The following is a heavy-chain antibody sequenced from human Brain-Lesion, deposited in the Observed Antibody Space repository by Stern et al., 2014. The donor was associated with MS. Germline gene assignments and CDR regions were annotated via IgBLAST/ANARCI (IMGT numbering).Heavy chain of an antibody. CDR2: IFNSGST. CDR3: ARGRVVPGFQYYATDV. Sequence: VQLVESGPGLVKPSQTLSLSCTVSGGSISSGGYYWSWIRQPAGKGLEWIGRIFNSGSTSYKPSLKSRVTISIDTSKTQFSLRLNSMTAADTAVYYCARGRVVPGFQYYATDVWGQGTTVIVSS. J-gene: IGHJ6*02. D-gene: IGHD2-2*01. V-gene: IGHV4-61*02. CDR1: GGSISSGGYY.